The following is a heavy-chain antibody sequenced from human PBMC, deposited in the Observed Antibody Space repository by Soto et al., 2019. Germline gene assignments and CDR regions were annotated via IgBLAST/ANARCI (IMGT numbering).Heavy chain of an antibody. CDR2: ISYDGSNK. D-gene: IGHD2-15*01. CDR1: GFTFRIYA. J-gene: IGHJ6*02. CDR3: AGGDREDIAVVIGARTGEYGVDV. V-gene: IGHV3-30-3*01. Sequence: QVQLVESGGGVVQPGRSLRLSCAASGFTFRIYAMHWVRQAPGKGLECVAVISYDGSNKFYRDSVKGRFTISRDNSKNTLYLQINSLRYEDTAVYYCAGGDREDIAVVIGARTGEYGVDVWGQGTTVTVSS.